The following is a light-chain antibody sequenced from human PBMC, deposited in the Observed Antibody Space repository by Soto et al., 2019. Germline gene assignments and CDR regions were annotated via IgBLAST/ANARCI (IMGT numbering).Light chain of an antibody. J-gene: IGLJ1*01. CDR2: DVS. CDR3: CSYAGSYSYV. V-gene: IGLV2-11*01. CDR1: SSDVGGFNY. Sequence: QSALTQPRSVSGSPGQSVTISCTGTSSDVGGFNYVSWYHQHPGTAPKLMIYDVSKRPSGVPDRFSGSKSGNTASLTISGLQAEDEADYYCCSYAGSYSYVFGTRTKVTVL.